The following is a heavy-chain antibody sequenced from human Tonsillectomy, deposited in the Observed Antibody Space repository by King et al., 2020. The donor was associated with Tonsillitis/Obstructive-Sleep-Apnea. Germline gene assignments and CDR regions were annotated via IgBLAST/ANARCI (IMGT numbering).Heavy chain of an antibody. J-gene: IGHJ6*03. V-gene: IGHV3-49*05. D-gene: IGHD3-3*01. CDR1: GFTFGDYA. Sequence: VQLVQSGGGLVKPGRSLRLSCTASGFTFGDYAMSWFRQAPGKGLEWVGFIRSKAYGGTTEYAASVKGRFTISSVDSKSIAYLQMNSLKTEDTAVYYCTRGTYDFWSGYYGGDYYYYYMDVWGKGTTVTVSS. CDR3: TRGTYDFWSGYYGGDYYYYYMDV. CDR2: IRSKAYGGTT.